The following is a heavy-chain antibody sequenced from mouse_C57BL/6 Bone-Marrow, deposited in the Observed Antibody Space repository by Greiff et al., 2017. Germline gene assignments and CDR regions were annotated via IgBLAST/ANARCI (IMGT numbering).Heavy chain of an antibody. V-gene: IGHV1-26*01. D-gene: IGHD2-4*01. Sequence: VQLQQSGPELVKPGASVKISCKASGYTFTNYYMNWVKQSHGKSLEWIGDINPNNGGTSYNQKFKGKATLTVDKSSSTAYMELRSLTSEDSAVYYGARNYDYDECFDYWGQGTTLTVSS. J-gene: IGHJ2*01. CDR1: GYTFTNYY. CDR2: INPNNGGT. CDR3: ARNYDYDECFDY.